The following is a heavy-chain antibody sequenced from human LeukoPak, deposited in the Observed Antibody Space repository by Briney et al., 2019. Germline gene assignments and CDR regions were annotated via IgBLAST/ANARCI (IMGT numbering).Heavy chain of an antibody. CDR1: GYTFISYG. Sequence: GASVKVSCKASGYTFISYGISWVRQAPGQGLEWMGWISTYSGNTNYAQNLQGRVTMTTDTSTTTAYMELRSLRSDDTAVYYCAREVSFPYCSTTSCYDFDPWGQGTLVTVSS. D-gene: IGHD2-2*01. J-gene: IGHJ5*02. CDR3: AREVSFPYCSTTSCYDFDP. CDR2: ISTYSGNT. V-gene: IGHV1-18*01.